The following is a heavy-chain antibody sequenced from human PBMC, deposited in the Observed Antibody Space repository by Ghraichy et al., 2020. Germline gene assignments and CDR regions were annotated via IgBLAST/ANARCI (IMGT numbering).Heavy chain of an antibody. CDR3: ARENGDYGDYFDY. D-gene: IGHD4-17*01. V-gene: IGHV3-7*03. CDR2: INQDESEK. CDR1: GFIFSSYW. Sequence: GGSLRLSCAASGFIFSSYWMSWVRHAPGKGLEWVANINQDESEKYYVDSVKGRFTISRDYAKKSVYLQMNSLRAEDTAVYYCARENGDYGDYFDYWGQGTLVTVSS. J-gene: IGHJ4*02.